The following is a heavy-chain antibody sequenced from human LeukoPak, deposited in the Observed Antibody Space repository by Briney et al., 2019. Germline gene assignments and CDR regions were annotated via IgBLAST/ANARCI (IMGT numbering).Heavy chain of an antibody. CDR1: GFTFSSYG. J-gene: IGHJ4*02. Sequence: GGSLSLSCAASGFTFSSYGVHWVRQAPGKGLEWVAVISYDGSNKYYADSVKGRFTISRDNSKNTLYLQMNSLRAEDTAVYYCAKVLLRLGELSPFDYWGQGTLVTVSS. V-gene: IGHV3-30*18. CDR3: AKVLLRLGELSPFDY. D-gene: IGHD3-16*02. CDR2: ISYDGSNK.